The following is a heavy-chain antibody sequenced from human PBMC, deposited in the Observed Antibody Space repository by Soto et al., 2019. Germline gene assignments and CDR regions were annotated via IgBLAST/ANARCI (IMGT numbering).Heavy chain of an antibody. Sequence: GGSLRLSCAASGFDFSNFAMSWVRQSPGGGLEWVSSISGGGGGTYYADSVKGRFTISRDNSKNTLYLQMNSLRAEDTAVYYRAKGFGNYWAFDYWGQGTLVTVSS. D-gene: IGHD1-26*01. V-gene: IGHV3-23*01. CDR3: AKGFGNYWAFDY. J-gene: IGHJ4*02. CDR1: GFDFSNFA. CDR2: ISGGGGGT.